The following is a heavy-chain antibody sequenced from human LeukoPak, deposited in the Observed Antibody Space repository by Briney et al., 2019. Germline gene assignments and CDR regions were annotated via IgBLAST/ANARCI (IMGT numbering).Heavy chain of an antibody. CDR3: ARRAVAGYLAPFDY. Sequence: GASVKVSCKASGYPFSPYDIHWMRQATGQGLEWMGWMNPNSGNTGYAQKFQGRVTMTRNTSISTAYMELSSLRSEDTAVYYCARRAVAGYLAPFDYWGQGTLVTVSS. D-gene: IGHD6-19*01. J-gene: IGHJ4*02. CDR1: GYPFSPYD. CDR2: MNPNSGNT. V-gene: IGHV1-8*01.